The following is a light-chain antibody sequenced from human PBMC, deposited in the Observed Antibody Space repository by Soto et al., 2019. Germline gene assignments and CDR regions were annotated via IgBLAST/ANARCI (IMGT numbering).Light chain of an antibody. V-gene: IGLV3-1*01. J-gene: IGLJ2*01. CDR3: QAWDSSPAV. CDR2: QDS. Sequence: SYELTQPPSVSVSPGQTASITCSGDKLGDKYACWYQQKPGQSPVLVIYQDSKRPSGIPERFAGSYSGNTATLTISGTQAMDEADYYCQAWDSSPAVFGGGTKLTVL. CDR1: KLGDKY.